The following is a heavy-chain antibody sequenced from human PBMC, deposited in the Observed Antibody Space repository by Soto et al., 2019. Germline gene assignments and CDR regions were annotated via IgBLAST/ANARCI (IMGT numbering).Heavy chain of an antibody. CDR3: ARSSGFYYVDY. V-gene: IGHV1-3*01. CDR2: INAGNGHT. CDR1: GYTFTSYA. J-gene: IGHJ4*02. Sequence: QVQLVQSGAEVKKPGASVKVSCKASGYTFTSYAMHWVRQAPGQRLEWMGWINAGNGHTKYSQKYQGSVTMTRDTSSSTAYMDLTSLRSEDTAVYYCARSSGFYYVDYWGQGTLVTVSS. D-gene: IGHD3-22*01.